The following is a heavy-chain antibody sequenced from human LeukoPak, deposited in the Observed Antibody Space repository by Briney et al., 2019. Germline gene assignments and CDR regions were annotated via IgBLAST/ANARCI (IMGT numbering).Heavy chain of an antibody. CDR1: RFTFSNYA. Sequence: GGSLRLSCAASRFTFSNYAMSWVRQAPGKGLEWVSAISGSGGTTYYADSVKGRFTISRDNSKNTLYLQMNSLRAEDTAVYYCAMELFGDNSQVNFHYWGQGTLVTVSS. D-gene: IGHD4-23*01. J-gene: IGHJ4*02. CDR3: AMELFGDNSQVNFHY. CDR2: ISGSGGTT. V-gene: IGHV3-23*01.